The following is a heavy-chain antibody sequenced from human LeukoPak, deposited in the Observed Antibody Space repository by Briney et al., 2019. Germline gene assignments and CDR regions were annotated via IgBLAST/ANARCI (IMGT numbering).Heavy chain of an antibody. CDR2: INHSGST. Sequence: SSETLSLTCAVYGGSFSGYYWSWIRQPPGKGLEWIGEINHSGSTNYNPALKSRVTISVDTSKNQFSLKLSSVTAADTAVYYCARDGRNQREYYDFWSGNPNYYGMDVWGQGTTVTVSS. CDR1: GGSFSGYY. CDR3: ARDGRNQREYYDFWSGNPNYYGMDV. J-gene: IGHJ6*02. V-gene: IGHV4-34*01. D-gene: IGHD3-3*01.